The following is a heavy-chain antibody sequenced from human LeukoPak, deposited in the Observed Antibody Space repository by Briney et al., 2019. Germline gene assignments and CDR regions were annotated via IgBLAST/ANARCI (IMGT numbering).Heavy chain of an antibody. J-gene: IGHJ4*02. Sequence: ASVKVSCKASGYTFTSYDINWVRQATGQGLEWMGWMNPNSGNTGYAQKFQGRVTMTRSTSISTAYMELSSLRSEDTAVYYCATDRGKYSSGWYGLGATDYWGQGTLVTVSS. CDR1: GYTFTSYD. CDR3: ATDRGKYSSGWYGLGATDY. CDR2: MNPNSGNT. V-gene: IGHV1-8*01. D-gene: IGHD6-19*01.